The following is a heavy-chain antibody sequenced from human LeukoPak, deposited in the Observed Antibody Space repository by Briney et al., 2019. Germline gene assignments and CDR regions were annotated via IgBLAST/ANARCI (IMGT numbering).Heavy chain of an antibody. Sequence: KSSETLSLTYTVSGGSISNYHWSWIRQPAGKGLEWIGQIHTSGSTNYNPPLKSRVTMSIDTTEDQVSLTIRSVTAADTAFYYCARRDISSGWSFDYWGQGTLVTVSS. V-gene: IGHV4-4*07. D-gene: IGHD6-19*01. CDR1: GGSISNYH. CDR3: ARRDISSGWSFDY. CDR2: IHTSGST. J-gene: IGHJ4*02.